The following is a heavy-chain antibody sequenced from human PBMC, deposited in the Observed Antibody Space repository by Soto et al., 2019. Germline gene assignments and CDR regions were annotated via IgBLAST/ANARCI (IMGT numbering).Heavy chain of an antibody. CDR2: IYFSGST. V-gene: IGHV4-59*01. CDR3: ARAWAVPGSHWGD. CDR1: GDSMNPYY. D-gene: IGHD6-19*01. Sequence: QVQLQESGPGLVKPSETLSLTCTVSGDSMNPYYWSWIRQPPGKGLEWIGYIYFSGSTNFNPSLKSPVTLSLDTSKRQFSLKLTSVTAADTAVYYCARAWAVPGSHWGDWGRGTLVTVSS. J-gene: IGHJ4*02.